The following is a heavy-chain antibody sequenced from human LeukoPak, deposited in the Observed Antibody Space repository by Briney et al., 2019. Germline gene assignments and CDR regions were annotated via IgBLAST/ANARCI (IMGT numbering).Heavy chain of an antibody. CDR3: ARDLDIVVVPADLFDY. D-gene: IGHD2-2*03. V-gene: IGHV3-30-3*01. CDR1: GFTFSSYA. CDR2: ISYDGSNK. J-gene: IGHJ4*02. Sequence: GGSLRLSCAASGFTFSSYAMHWVRQAPGKGLEWVAVISYDGSNKYYADSVKGRFTTSRDNSKSTLYLQMNSLRAEDTAVYYCARDLDIVVVPADLFDYWGQGTLVTVSS.